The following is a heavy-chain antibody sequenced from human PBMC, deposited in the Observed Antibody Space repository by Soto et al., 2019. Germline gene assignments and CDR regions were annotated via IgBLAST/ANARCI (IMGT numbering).Heavy chain of an antibody. J-gene: IGHJ6*02. CDR1: GGSISSYY. CDR3: AREGAAGPLGDGMDV. Sequence: SETLSLTCTVSGGSISSYYWSWIRQPPGKGLERIGYIYYSGSTNYNPSLKSRVTISVDTSKNQFSLKLSSVTAADTAVYYCAREGAAGPLGDGMDVWGQGTTVTVSS. D-gene: IGHD6-13*01. CDR2: IYYSGST. V-gene: IGHV4-59*01.